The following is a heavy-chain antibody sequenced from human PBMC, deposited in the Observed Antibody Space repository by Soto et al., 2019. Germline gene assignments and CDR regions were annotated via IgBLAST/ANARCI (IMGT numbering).Heavy chain of an antibody. V-gene: IGHV3-21*01. CDR3: AVGEETGTPCFGN. Sequence: EVQLLESGGGLVKPGGSLRLSCTASGFTFSSYSMNWVRRAPGKGLEWVSSISSSSSFIYSAGSVKGRFTISRDNAKNSLYLQMNRLRAEDAAVYYCAVGEETGTPCFGNRGQGNRVTVSS. CDR2: ISSSSSFI. D-gene: IGHD1-7*01. CDR1: GFTFSSYS. J-gene: IGHJ4*02.